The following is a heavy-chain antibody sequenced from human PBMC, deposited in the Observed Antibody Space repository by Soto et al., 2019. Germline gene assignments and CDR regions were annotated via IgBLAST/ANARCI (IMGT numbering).Heavy chain of an antibody. V-gene: IGHV1-69*02. CDR3: ARGYYYGSGSTSYYYDGMDV. CDR1: GGTFSSYT. CDR2: IIPILGIA. J-gene: IGHJ6*02. D-gene: IGHD3-10*01. Sequence: QVQLVQSGAEVKKPGSSVKVSCKASGGTFSSYTISWVRQAPGQGLAWMGRIIPILGIANYAQKFQGRVTITADKSTSTAYMELSSLRSEDTAVYYCARGYYYGSGSTSYYYDGMDVWGQGTTVTVSS.